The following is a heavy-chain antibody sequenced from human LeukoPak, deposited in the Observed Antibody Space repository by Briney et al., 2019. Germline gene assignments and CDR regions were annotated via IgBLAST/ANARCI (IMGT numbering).Heavy chain of an antibody. CDR2: ISGSGGST. V-gene: IGHV3-23*01. Sequence: PGGSLRLSCAASGFTFSSYAMSWVRQAPRKGLEWVSAISGSGGSTYYADSVKGRFTISRDNSKNTLYLQMNSLRAEDTAVYYCAKGIAVAGHYYFDYWGQGTLVTVSS. CDR3: AKGIAVAGHYYFDY. CDR1: GFTFSSYA. D-gene: IGHD6-19*01. J-gene: IGHJ4*02.